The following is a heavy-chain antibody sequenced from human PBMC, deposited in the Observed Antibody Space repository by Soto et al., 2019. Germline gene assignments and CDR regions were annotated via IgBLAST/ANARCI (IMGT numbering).Heavy chain of an antibody. CDR2: IYHSGST. V-gene: IGHV4-4*02. CDR3: ARGRKVVRYFDWLASNYFDY. D-gene: IGHD3-9*01. J-gene: IGHJ4*02. Sequence: QVQLQESGPGLVKPSGTLSLTCAVSSGSISSSNWWSWVRQPPGKGLEWIGEIYHSGSTNYNPSLKSRVTISVDKSKNQFSLKLSSVTAADTAVYYCARGRKVVRYFDWLASNYFDYWGQGTLVTVSS. CDR1: SGSISSSNW.